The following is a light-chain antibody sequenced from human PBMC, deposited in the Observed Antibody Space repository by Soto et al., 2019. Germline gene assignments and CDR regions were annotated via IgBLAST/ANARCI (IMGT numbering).Light chain of an antibody. Sequence: DIPMTQSPSSLSASVGDRVTITCRASQSMSRYLNWYQQKPGKAPKLLIYSAESLQSGVPPRFSGSGSGTDFTLTISSLQSEDFATYYCQQSSNMPWTFGQGTKVESK. CDR1: QSMSRY. V-gene: IGKV1-39*01. CDR3: QQSSNMPWT. CDR2: SAE. J-gene: IGKJ1*01.